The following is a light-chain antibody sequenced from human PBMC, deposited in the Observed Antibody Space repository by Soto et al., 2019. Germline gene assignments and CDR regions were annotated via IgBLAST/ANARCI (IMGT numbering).Light chain of an antibody. V-gene: IGLV1-40*01. J-gene: IGLJ2*01. CDR1: SSNIGAGYD. Sequence: QPVLTQPPSVSGAPGQRVTISCTGSSSNIGAGYDVHWYQQHPGTPPKLLIYGNSNRPSGVADRFSGSKSGTSASLAITGFQAEDEADYYCQSYDSSLSGHVVFGGGTKLTVL. CDR3: QSYDSSLSGHVV. CDR2: GNS.